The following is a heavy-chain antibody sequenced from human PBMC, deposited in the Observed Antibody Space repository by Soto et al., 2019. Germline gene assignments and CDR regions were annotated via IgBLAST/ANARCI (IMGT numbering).Heavy chain of an antibody. V-gene: IGHV3-53*01. D-gene: IGHD3-3*01. CDR1: GFTVSSNY. J-gene: IGHJ5*02. Sequence: EVQLVESGGGLIQPGVSLRLSCAASGFTVSSNYMSWVRQAPGKGLEWVSVIYSGGSTYYADSVKGRFTISRDISKNTLYLQMNSLKAEDTAVYYCERAVDYNWFDPWGQGTLVTVSS. CDR2: IYSGGST. CDR3: ERAVDYNWFDP.